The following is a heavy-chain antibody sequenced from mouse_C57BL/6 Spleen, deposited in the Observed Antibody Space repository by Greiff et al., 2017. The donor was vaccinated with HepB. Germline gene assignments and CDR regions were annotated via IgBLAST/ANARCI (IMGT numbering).Heavy chain of an antibody. Sequence: VQLQQSGAELARPGASVKLSCKASGYTFTSYGISWVKQRTGQGLEWIGEIYPRSGNTYYNEKFKGKATLAADKSSSTAYMELRSLTSEDSAVYFCARSEDSSGYPFDYWGQGTTLTVSS. CDR1: GYTFTSYG. D-gene: IGHD3-2*02. CDR3: ARSEDSSGYPFDY. V-gene: IGHV1-81*01. J-gene: IGHJ2*01. CDR2: IYPRSGNT.